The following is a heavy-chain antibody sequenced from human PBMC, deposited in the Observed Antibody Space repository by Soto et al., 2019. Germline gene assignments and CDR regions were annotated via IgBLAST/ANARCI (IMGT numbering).Heavy chain of an antibody. J-gene: IGHJ4*02. CDR2: ISGSGGST. CDR1: GFTFSSYA. D-gene: IGHD3-22*01. CDR3: AKTSPHYYDSSGYRSFDY. Sequence: GGSLRLSCAASGFTFSSYAMSWVRQAPGKGLEWVSAISGSGGSTYYADSVKGRFTISRDNPKNTPYLQMNSLRAEDTAVYYCAKTSPHYYDSSGYRSFDYWGQGTLVTVSS. V-gene: IGHV3-23*01.